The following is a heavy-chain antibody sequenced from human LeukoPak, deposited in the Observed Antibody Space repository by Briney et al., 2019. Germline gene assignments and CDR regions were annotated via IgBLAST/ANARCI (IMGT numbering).Heavy chain of an antibody. CDR3: ARDLGYPYYYFDY. CDR1: GYTFTGYY. V-gene: IGHV1-2*02. D-gene: IGHD2-15*01. CDR2: INPNSGGT. J-gene: IGHJ4*02. Sequence: ASVKVSCKASGYTFTGYYMHWVRQAPGQGLEWMGWINPNSGGTNYAQKFQGRVTMTRDTPISTAYMELSRLRSDDTAVYYCARDLGYPYYYFDYWGQGTLVTVSS.